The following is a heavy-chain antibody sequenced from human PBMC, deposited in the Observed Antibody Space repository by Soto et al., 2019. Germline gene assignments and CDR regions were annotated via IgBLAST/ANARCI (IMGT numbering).Heavy chain of an antibody. Sequence: QVQLQESGPGLVKPSETLSLTCTVSGGSINDYYWSWIRQPPGRGLEWIGYIYNGGTTNYNPSLKTRCTISVYTPNNQFALQLTSVTAACTAVYYCARAVTVVWFDPGGQGTLVTVSS. CDR2: IYNGGTT. J-gene: IGHJ5*02. D-gene: IGHD4-17*01. CDR3: ARAVTVVWFDP. V-gene: IGHV4-4*08. CDR1: GGSINDYY.